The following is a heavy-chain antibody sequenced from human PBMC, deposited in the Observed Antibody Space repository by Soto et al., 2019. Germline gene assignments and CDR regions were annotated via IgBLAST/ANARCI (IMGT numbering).Heavy chain of an antibody. CDR3: AGAPGVITFGGVIVNWFDP. D-gene: IGHD3-16*02. Sequence: SETLSLTCAVYGGSFSGYYWSWTRQPPGKGLEWIGEINHSGSTNYNPSLKSRVTISVDTSKNQFSLKLSSVTAADTAVYYCAGAPGVITFGGVIVNWFDPWGQGTLVTVSS. V-gene: IGHV4-34*01. CDR2: INHSGST. J-gene: IGHJ5*02. CDR1: GGSFSGYY.